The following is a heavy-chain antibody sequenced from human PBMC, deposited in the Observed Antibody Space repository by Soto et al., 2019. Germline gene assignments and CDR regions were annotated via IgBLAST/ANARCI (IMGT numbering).Heavy chain of an antibody. CDR1: GFTFSSYG. J-gene: IGHJ4*02. Sequence: QVQLVESGGGVVQPGRSLRLSCAASGFTFSSYGMHWVRQAPGQGLEWVAVISYDGSNKYYADSVKGRFTISRDNSKNTLYLQMNSLRAEDTAVYYCAKDPVLRLGYFDYWGQGTLVTVSS. V-gene: IGHV3-30*18. D-gene: IGHD5-12*01. CDR2: ISYDGSNK. CDR3: AKDPVLRLGYFDY.